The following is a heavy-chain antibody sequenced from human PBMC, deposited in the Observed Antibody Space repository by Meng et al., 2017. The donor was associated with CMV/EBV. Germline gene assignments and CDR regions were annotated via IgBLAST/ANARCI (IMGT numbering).Heavy chain of an antibody. V-gene: IGHV4-4*07. CDR1: GGSISSYY. Sequence: HVPLQESGPGVVKPSETLSLTCTASGGSISSYYWSWIRQPAGKGLEWIGRIYTSGSTNYNPSLKSRVTMSVDTSKNQFSLKLSSVTAADTAVYYCAREMPIAAAGCFDYWGQGTLVTVSS. D-gene: IGHD6-13*01. CDR3: AREMPIAAAGCFDY. CDR2: IYTSGST. J-gene: IGHJ4*02.